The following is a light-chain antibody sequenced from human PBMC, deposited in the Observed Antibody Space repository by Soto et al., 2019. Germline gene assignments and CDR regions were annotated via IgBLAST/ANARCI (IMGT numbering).Light chain of an antibody. CDR2: ANN. Sequence: VLTQPPSVSEAPGQRVTISCAGSSSNIGAGYDVHWYQQLPGTAPKLLIYANNNRPSGVPDRFSGSKSGTSASLAIAGLQAEDEADYYCQPYDSSLNVLYVFGTGTKVTVL. CDR3: QPYDSSLNVLYV. V-gene: IGLV1-40*01. CDR1: SSNIGAGYD. J-gene: IGLJ1*01.